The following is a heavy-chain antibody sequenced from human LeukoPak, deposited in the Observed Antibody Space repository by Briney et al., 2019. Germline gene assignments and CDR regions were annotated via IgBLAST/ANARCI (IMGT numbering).Heavy chain of an antibody. D-gene: IGHD6-19*01. CDR2: INSEGTST. CDR1: AFTFNNYW. V-gene: IGHV3-74*01. Sequence: PGGSLRLSCAASAFTFNNYWMHWVRQAPGKGLVWVSHINSEGTSTIYADSVKSRFTISRDNAKNTLYLQMNSLRAEDTAVYYCARDTYRSFDYWGQGTLVTVSS. J-gene: IGHJ4*02. CDR3: ARDTYRSFDY.